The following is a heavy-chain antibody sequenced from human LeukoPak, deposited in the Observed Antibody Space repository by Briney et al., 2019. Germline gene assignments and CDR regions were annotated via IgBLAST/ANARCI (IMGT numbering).Heavy chain of an antibody. J-gene: IGHJ4*02. CDR3: AREGGYGGNPGFDY. V-gene: IGHV3-53*01. D-gene: IGHD4-23*01. CDR2: IYSGGST. CDR1: GFTVSSNY. Sequence: GGSLRLSCAPSGFTVSSNYMSWVRQAPGKGLEWVSVIYSGGSTYYADSVRGRFTISRDNSKNTLYLQMNSLRAEDTAVYYCAREGGYGGNPGFDYWGQGTLVTVSS.